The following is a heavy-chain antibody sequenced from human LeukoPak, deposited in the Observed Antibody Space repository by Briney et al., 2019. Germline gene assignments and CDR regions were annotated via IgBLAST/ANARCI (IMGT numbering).Heavy chain of an antibody. CDR2: VSGSGGNT. Sequence: GGTLRLSCAASGFIFSDYGMSWVRQAPGKGLEWVSAVSGSGGNTFYADSVKGRFTISRDNSKNTLYLQMNSLRAEDTAVYYCAKDVEKYIGSYLGVFDIWGQETMVTVSS. D-gene: IGHD1-26*01. V-gene: IGHV3-23*01. J-gene: IGHJ3*02. CDR3: AKDVEKYIGSYLGVFDI. CDR1: GFIFSDYG.